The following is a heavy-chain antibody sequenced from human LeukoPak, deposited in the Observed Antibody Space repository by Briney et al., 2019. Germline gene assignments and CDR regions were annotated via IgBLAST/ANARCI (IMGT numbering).Heavy chain of an antibody. CDR3: ARANFLSCSSSTCLFDY. J-gene: IGHJ4*02. V-gene: IGHV1-2*02. CDR1: GYTFTDYY. D-gene: IGHD2-2*01. Sequence: ASVTVSCKASGYTFTDYYMHWVRQAPGQGFEWMGWINPNDGDTNYAQKFQGRVTMTRDTSMSTAHMEVSRLRSHDTAVYYCARANFLSCSSSTCLFDYWGQGTLVTVSS. CDR2: INPNDGDT.